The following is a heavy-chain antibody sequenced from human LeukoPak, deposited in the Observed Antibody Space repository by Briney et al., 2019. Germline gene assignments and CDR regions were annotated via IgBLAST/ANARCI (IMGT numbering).Heavy chain of an antibody. Sequence: GGSLRLSCAASGFTFDDYAMHWVRQAPGKGLEWVSGISWNSGSIGYADSVKGRFTISRDNAKNSLYLQMNSLRAEDTAVYYCARGPAPTNYYDSSGYNYFDYWGQGTLVTVSS. V-gene: IGHV3-9*01. D-gene: IGHD3-22*01. J-gene: IGHJ4*02. CDR3: ARGPAPTNYYDSSGYNYFDY. CDR1: GFTFDDYA. CDR2: ISWNSGSI.